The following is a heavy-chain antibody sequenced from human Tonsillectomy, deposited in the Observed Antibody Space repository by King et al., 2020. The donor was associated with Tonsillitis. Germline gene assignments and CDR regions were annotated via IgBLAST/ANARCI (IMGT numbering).Heavy chain of an antibody. Sequence: QLVQSGGGLVKPGESLRLSCAASGFSFSDYYMGWIRQAPGKGLEWISYISTSGSTTYYADSVKGRFTISRDNTKNSLSLHMNSLRVGDTAVYYCASPRAEWELPYWGQGTLVTVSS. CDR1: GFSFSDYY. J-gene: IGHJ4*02. CDR3: ASPRAEWELPY. CDR2: ISTSGSTT. V-gene: IGHV3-11*01. D-gene: IGHD4-23*01.